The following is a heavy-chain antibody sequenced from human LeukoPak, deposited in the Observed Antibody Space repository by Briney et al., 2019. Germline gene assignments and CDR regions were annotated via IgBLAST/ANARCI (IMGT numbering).Heavy chain of an antibody. CDR3: ARIYDSSGYRDDY. V-gene: IGHV4-31*03. J-gene: IGHJ4*02. CDR2: IYYSGST. D-gene: IGHD3-22*01. Sequence: SETLSLTCTVSGGSISSSSYYWSWIRQHPGKGLEWIGYIYYSGSTYYNPSLKSRVTISVDTSKNQFSLKLSSVTAADTAVYYCARIYDSSGYRDDYWGQGTLVTVSS. CDR1: GGSISSSSYY.